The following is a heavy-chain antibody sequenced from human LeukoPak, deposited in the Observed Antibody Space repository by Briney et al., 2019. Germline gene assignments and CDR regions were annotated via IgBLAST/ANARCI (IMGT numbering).Heavy chain of an antibody. Sequence: SETLSLTCTVSGGSISSYYWSWIRQPPGKGLEWIGYIYYSGSTNYNPSLKSQVTISVDTSKNQFSLKLSSVTAADTAVYYCARVFEGSGGARYYYYYMYVWGKGTKVTVSS. CDR1: GGSISSYY. CDR2: IYYSGST. D-gene: IGHD3-16*01. CDR3: ARVFEGSGGARYYYYYMYV. J-gene: IGHJ6*03. V-gene: IGHV4-59*01.